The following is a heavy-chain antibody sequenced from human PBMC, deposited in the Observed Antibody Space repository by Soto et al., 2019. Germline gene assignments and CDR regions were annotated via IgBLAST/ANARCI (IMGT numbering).Heavy chain of an antibody. J-gene: IGHJ5*02. Sequence: PGGSLRLSCAASGFTFSSYGMHWVRQAPGKGLEWVAVIWYDGSNKYYADSVKGRFTISRDNSKNTLYLQMNSLRAEDTAVYYCARDSPGIAAAGWFDPWGQGTLVTVSS. CDR1: GFTFSSYG. D-gene: IGHD6-13*01. V-gene: IGHV3-33*01. CDR2: IWYDGSNK. CDR3: ARDSPGIAAAGWFDP.